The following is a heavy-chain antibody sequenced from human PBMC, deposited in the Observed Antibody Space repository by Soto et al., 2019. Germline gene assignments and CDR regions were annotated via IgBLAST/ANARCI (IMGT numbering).Heavy chain of an antibody. CDR2: ISSSSSYI. J-gene: IGHJ6*02. V-gene: IGHV3-21*01. CDR3: ARAYHYYDSSGYYPSYYYYYGMDV. Sequence: EVQLVESGGGLVQPGGSLRLSCAASGFTFSSYSMNWVRQAPGKGLEWVSSISSSSSYIYYADSVKGRFTISRDNAKNSLYLQMNSLRAEDTAVYYCARAYHYYDSSGYYPSYYYYYGMDVWGQGTTVTVSS. CDR1: GFTFSSYS. D-gene: IGHD3-22*01.